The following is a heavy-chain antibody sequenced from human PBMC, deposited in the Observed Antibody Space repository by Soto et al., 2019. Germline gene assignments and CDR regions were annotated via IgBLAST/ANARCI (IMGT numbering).Heavy chain of an antibody. CDR3: ARLGGAHYYGMDV. J-gene: IGHJ6*02. CDR2: IHYSGST. Sequence: PSETLSLTCAVSGGSISSGGYSWSWIRQPPGKGLEWIGYIHYSGSTYYNPSLKSRVTISLDRSKNQFSLKLSSVTAADTAVYYCARLGGAHYYGMDVWGQGTTVTVSS. D-gene: IGHD3-16*01. V-gene: IGHV4-30-2*01. CDR1: GGSISSGGYS.